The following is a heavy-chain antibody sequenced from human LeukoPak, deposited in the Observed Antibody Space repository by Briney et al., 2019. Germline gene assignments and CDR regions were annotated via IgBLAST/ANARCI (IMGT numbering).Heavy chain of an antibody. J-gene: IGHJ5*02. CDR1: GYSISSGYY. Sequence: SETLSLTCTVSGYSISSGYYWGWIRQPPGKGLEWIGSIYHSGSTYYNPSLKSRITISVDTSKNQFSLKLSSVTAADTAVYYCASYPVAGTSWFDPWGQGTLVTVSS. CDR3: ASYPVAGTSWFDP. CDR2: IYHSGST. V-gene: IGHV4-38-2*02. D-gene: IGHD6-19*01.